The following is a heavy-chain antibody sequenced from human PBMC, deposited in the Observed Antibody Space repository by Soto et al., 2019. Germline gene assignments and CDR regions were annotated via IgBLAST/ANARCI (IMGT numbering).Heavy chain of an antibody. CDR2: IKQDGSEK. D-gene: IGHD2-2*02. CDR3: ARDSNHCSSTSCYNDY. V-gene: IGHV3-7*01. CDR1: GFTFSSYW. J-gene: IGHJ4*02. Sequence: GGSLRLSCAASGFTFSSYWMSWVRQAPGKGLEWVANIKQDGSEKYYVDSVKGRFTISRDNAKNSLYLQMNSLRAEDTAVYYCARDSNHCSSTSCYNDYWGQGTLVTVSS.